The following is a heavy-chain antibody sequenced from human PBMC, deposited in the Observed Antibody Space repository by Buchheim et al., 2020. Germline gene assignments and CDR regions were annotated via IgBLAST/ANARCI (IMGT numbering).Heavy chain of an antibody. CDR2: ISFDGGNI. J-gene: IGHJ2*01. CDR3: ARDVRGVGVGSPRGYFDL. V-gene: IGHV3-30-3*01. D-gene: IGHD3-10*02. Sequence: QVHLVESGGGVVQPGKSLRLFCTASGFTFSIYAIHWVRQAPGMGLAWVAVISFDGGNIYYADSVKGRSTISRDNSKNTLYLQMNSLRTEDTAIYRCARDVRGVGVGSPRGYFDLWGRGTL. CDR1: GFTFSIYA.